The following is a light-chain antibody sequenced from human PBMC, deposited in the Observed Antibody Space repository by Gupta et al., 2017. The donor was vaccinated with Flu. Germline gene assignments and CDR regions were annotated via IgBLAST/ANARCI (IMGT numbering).Light chain of an antibody. CDR1: QSVLYSSNNKNY. CDR3: QQYYSTPLT. CDR2: WAS. J-gene: IGKJ4*01. Sequence: DIVMTQSPDSLAVSLGERATTNCKSSQSVLYSSNNKNYLACSQQKPGQPPKLLIYWASTRESGVPDRFRCSWSGTDFTLTISSLQAEDVAVYYCQQYYSTPLTFGGGTKVEIK. V-gene: IGKV4-1*01.